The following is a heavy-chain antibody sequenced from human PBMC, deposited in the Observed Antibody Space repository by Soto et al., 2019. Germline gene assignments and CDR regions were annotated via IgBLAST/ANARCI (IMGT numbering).Heavy chain of an antibody. J-gene: IGHJ6*02. V-gene: IGHV1-3*01. CDR2: INAGNGNT. CDR3: ARDEDSSSHYGMDV. CDR1: GYTFTSYA. D-gene: IGHD6-6*01. Sequence: GASVKVSCKASGYTFTSYAMHWVRQAPGQRLEWMGWINAGNGNTKYSQKFQGRVTITRDTSASTAYMELSRLRSDDTAVYYCARDEDSSSHYGMDVWGQGTTVTVSS.